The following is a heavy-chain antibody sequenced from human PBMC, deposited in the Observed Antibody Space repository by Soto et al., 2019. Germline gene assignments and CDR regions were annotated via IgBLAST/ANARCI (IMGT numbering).Heavy chain of an antibody. V-gene: IGHV3-23*01. D-gene: IGHD2-15*01. CDR2: ISGSGGST. J-gene: IGHJ6*02. CDR3: AKAHVVVVADRVYYYGMDV. Sequence: PGGSLRLSCAASGFTFSSYAMSWVRQAPGKGLEWVSAISGSGGSTYYADSVKGRFTISRDNSKNTLYLQMNSLRAEDTAVYYCAKAHVVVVADRVYYYGMDVWGQCTTVPVSS. CDR1: GFTFSSYA.